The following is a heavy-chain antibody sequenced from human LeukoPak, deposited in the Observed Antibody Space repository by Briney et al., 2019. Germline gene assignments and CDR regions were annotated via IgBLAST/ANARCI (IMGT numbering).Heavy chain of an antibody. V-gene: IGHV3-48*03. CDR1: GFTFSSYE. CDR2: ISSSGRTT. J-gene: IGHJ4*02. CDR3: ARVTELVAFDY. Sequence: PGGSLRLSCAASGFTFSSYEMNWVRQAPGKGLEWVSYISSSGRTTYYADSVKGRFAISRDNAKNSLFLQMDSLRADDTAVYYRARVTELVAFDYWGQGTLVTVSS. D-gene: IGHD3-10*01.